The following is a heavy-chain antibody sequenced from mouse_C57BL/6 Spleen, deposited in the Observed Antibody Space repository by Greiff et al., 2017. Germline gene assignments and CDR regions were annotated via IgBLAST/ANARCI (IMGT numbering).Heavy chain of an antibody. D-gene: IGHD3-2*02. J-gene: IGHJ2*01. Sequence: EVQLQQSGPELVKPGASVKISCKASGYTFTDYYMNWVKQSHGKSLEWIGDINPNNGGTSYNQKFKGKATLTVDKSSSTAYMELRSLTSEDSAVYYCARDSSGYNWSSYWGQGTTLTVSS. CDR1: GYTFTDYY. V-gene: IGHV1-26*01. CDR2: INPNNGGT. CDR3: ARDSSGYNWSSY.